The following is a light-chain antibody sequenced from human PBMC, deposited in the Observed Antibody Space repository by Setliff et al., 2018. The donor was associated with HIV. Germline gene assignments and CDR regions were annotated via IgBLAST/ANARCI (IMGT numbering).Light chain of an antibody. CDR1: SDDVGASNY. CDR3: SSYTSANTWV. Sequence: QSALTQPASMSGSPGQSITISCTGTSDDVGASNYVSWYQQSPGTAPKLMISDVTTRPSGVPDRFSGSKSGNTASLTISRLRAEDEADYYCSSYTSANTWVFGTGTKATVL. CDR2: DVT. J-gene: IGLJ1*01. V-gene: IGLV2-14*01.